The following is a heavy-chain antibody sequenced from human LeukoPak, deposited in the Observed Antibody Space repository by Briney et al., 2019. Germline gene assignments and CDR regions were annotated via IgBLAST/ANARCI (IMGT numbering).Heavy chain of an antibody. D-gene: IGHD2-15*01. CDR2: ISAYNGNT. J-gene: IGHJ5*02. CDR3: ARTDIVAVVAATMYNWFDP. Sequence: ASVKVSCKASGYTFTSYGISWVRQAPGQGLEWMGWISAYNGNTNYAQKLQGRVTMTTDTSTSTAYMELRSLRSDDTAVYYCARTDIVAVVAATMYNWFDPWGQGTLVTVSS. V-gene: IGHV1-18*01. CDR1: GYTFTSYG.